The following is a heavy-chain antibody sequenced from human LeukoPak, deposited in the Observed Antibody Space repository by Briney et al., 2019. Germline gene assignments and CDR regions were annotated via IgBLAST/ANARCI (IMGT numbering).Heavy chain of an antibody. CDR2: MHYSGST. Sequence: SQTLSLTCTVSGGSISSGDYYWSWIRQPPGKGLEYLGYMHYSGSTYYNPSLKNRVTISVDTSKNQFSLKLNSVTAADTAVYYCARERSGSYYENFDYWGQGTLVTVSS. D-gene: IGHD3-10*01. CDR3: ARERSGSYYENFDY. V-gene: IGHV4-30-4*01. J-gene: IGHJ4*02. CDR1: GGSISSGDYY.